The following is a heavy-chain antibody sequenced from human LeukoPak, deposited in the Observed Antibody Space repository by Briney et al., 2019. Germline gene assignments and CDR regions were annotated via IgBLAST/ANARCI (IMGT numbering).Heavy chain of an antibody. J-gene: IGHJ5*02. Sequence: GGSLRLSCAASGFTFSDYYMSWIRQAPGKGLEWVSYISSSGSNIYCADSVEGRFTISRDNPKNSLYVQMNSLRGEDKDVYYCARIVVVPAAIHDFGQFDPWGQGTLVTVSS. CDR2: ISSSGSNI. CDR1: GFTFSDYY. CDR3: ARIVVVPAAIHDFGQFDP. V-gene: IGHV3-11*01. D-gene: IGHD2-2*01.